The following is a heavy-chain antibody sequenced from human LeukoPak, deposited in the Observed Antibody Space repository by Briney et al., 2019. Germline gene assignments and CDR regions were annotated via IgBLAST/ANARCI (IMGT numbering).Heavy chain of an antibody. Sequence: DSVKVSCKASGYTFTTYGISWVRQAPGQGLEWMGWVNGDNGNTNYAQKFQGRVTMTSDTSTSTAYMELRSLRSDDTAVYYCARDYGPQTTVTTLYSDYWGQGTLVTFS. CDR1: GYTFTTYG. V-gene: IGHV1-18*01. CDR2: VNGDNGNT. J-gene: IGHJ4*02. D-gene: IGHD4-17*01. CDR3: ARDYGPQTTVTTLYSDY.